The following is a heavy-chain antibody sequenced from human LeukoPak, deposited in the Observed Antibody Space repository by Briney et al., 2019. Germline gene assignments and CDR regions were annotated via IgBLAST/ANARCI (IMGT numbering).Heavy chain of an antibody. CDR1: GYSISSGYY. V-gene: IGHV4-38-2*02. Sequence: PSETLSLTCTVSGYSISSGYYWSWIRQPPGKGLEWIGEINHSGSTNYNPSLKSRVTISVDTSKNQFSLKLSSVTAADTAVYYCARRKYQPDYWGQGTLVTVSS. CDR2: INHSGST. D-gene: IGHD2-2*01. J-gene: IGHJ4*02. CDR3: ARRKYQPDY.